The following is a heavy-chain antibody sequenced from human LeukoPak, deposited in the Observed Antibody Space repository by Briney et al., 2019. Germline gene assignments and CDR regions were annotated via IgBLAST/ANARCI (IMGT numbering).Heavy chain of an antibody. J-gene: IGHJ5*02. CDR3: ARPMSGENWFDP. V-gene: IGHV1-2*02. CDR2: INPNSGGT. Sequence: GASVRVSFKASGYTFTVYYMHWVRQAPGQGLEWMGWINPNSGGTNYAQKFQGRVTITRDTSISTAYMELSRLRSDDTAVYYCARPMSGENWFDPWGQGTLVTVSS. D-gene: IGHD3-3*01. CDR1: GYTFTVYY.